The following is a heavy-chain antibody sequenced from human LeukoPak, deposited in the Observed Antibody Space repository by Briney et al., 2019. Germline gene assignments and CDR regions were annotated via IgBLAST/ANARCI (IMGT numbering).Heavy chain of an antibody. CDR2: IYTSGST. D-gene: IGHD1-1*01. J-gene: IGHJ4*02. CDR1: GGSISSYY. CDR3: ASSPPGAGTWSFDY. Sequence: SETLSLTCTVSGGSISSYYWSWIRQPPGKGLEWIGYIYTSGSTNYNPSLKSRVTISVDKSKNQFSLKRSSVTAADTAVYYCASSPPGAGTWSFDYWGQGTLVTVSS. V-gene: IGHV4-4*09.